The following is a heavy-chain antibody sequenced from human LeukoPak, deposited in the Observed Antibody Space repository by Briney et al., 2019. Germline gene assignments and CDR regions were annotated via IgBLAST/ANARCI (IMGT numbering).Heavy chain of an antibody. V-gene: IGHV1-8*03. D-gene: IGHD3-3*01. Sequence: EASVKVSCKASGYTLTSYDINWVRQAPGQGLEWMGWMNPNSGNTDYAQKFQGRVTITRNTSISTAYMELSSLRSEATAVYYCARSYYDFWSGYRTGDGAFDIWGQGTMVTVSS. CDR2: MNPNSGNT. CDR1: GYTLTSYD. CDR3: ARSYYDFWSGYRTGDGAFDI. J-gene: IGHJ3*02.